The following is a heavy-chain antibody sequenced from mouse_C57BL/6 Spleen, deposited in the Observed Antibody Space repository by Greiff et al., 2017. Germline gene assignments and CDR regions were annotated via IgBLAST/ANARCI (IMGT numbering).Heavy chain of an antibody. J-gene: IGHJ1*03. CDR2: ISYDGSN. CDR1: GYSITSGYY. Sequence: EVQLQQSGPGLVKPSQSLSLTCSVTGYSITSGYYWNWIRQFPGKKLEWMGYISYDGSNNYNPSLKNRISITRDTSKNHVFLKLNTVTTEDTATYYYAQGDDDVDFDVWGKGTTVTVSS. V-gene: IGHV3-6*01. D-gene: IGHD2-4*01. CDR3: AQGDDDVDFDV.